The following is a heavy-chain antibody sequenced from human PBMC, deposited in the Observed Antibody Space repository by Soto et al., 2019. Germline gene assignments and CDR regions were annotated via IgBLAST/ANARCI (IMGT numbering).Heavy chain of an antibody. Sequence: QVQLVESGGAVFNPGSSLRLSCAASGFTFSSYGMNWVGQAPGKGLEWVAVIWYDGSNKYYADSVKGRFTISRDNSKNTLYLQMNSLRAEDTAVYYCARTKAVAAKTQYYFDYWGQGTLVTVSS. V-gene: IGHV3-33*01. CDR2: IWYDGSNK. J-gene: IGHJ4*02. CDR1: GFTFSSYG. D-gene: IGHD6-19*01. CDR3: ARTKAVAAKTQYYFDY.